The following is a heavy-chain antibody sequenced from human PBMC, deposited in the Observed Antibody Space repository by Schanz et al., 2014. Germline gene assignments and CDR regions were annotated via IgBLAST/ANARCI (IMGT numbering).Heavy chain of an antibody. J-gene: IGHJ4*02. Sequence: QVQLQVSGPGLVKPSETLSLTCTVSGGSISRYYWSWIRQPPGKGLEWIGYIYYSGSTNYNASLKSRVTMSVDTSKNQFSLKLSSVTAADTAVYYCAREYSAFDYWGQGTLVTVSS. V-gene: IGHV4-59*01. CDR3: AREYSAFDY. CDR2: IYYSGST. CDR1: GGSISRYY. D-gene: IGHD5-12*01.